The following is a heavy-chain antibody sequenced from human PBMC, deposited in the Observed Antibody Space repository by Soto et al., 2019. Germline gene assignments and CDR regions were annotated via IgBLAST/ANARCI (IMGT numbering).Heavy chain of an antibody. J-gene: IGHJ6*02. CDR3: TTGSVEGF. Sequence: EVQLVDSGGGLVKPGGSLRLSCEASGVSFSNAWMNWVRQAPGKGLEWVGRIKTRDAGERTNYAAPVQGRFTISRDDSKNTLYLQMNSLKTEDTAVYYCTTGSVEGFWGQGTTVTVSS. D-gene: IGHD2-15*01. CDR1: GVSFSNAW. CDR2: IKTRDAGERT. V-gene: IGHV3-15*07.